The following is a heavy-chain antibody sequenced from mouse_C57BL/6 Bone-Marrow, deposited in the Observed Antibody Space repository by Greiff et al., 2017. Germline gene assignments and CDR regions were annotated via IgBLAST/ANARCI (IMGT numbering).Heavy chain of an antibody. CDR1: GYTFTSYG. D-gene: IGHD1-1*01. Sequence: VQLQQSGAELARPGASVKLSCKASGYTFTSYGISWVKQRTGQGLEWIGEIYPRSGNTYYNEKFKGKATLTADKSSSTAYMELRSLTSEDSAVYFCARVPYYYGSNYFDYWGQGTTLTVSS. V-gene: IGHV1-81*01. J-gene: IGHJ2*01. CDR2: IYPRSGNT. CDR3: ARVPYYYGSNYFDY.